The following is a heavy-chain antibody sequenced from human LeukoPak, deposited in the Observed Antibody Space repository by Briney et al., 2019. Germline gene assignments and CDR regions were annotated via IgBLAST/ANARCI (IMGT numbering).Heavy chain of an antibody. CDR3: ARGVPYDSWSGPHYSDY. Sequence: QSGGSLRLSCAVSGFTFSGFWMSWSRQAPGKGLEWVASINSDGSEGYYADVVKGRFTISRDSAKNSLYLQMNSLRAEDTAVYYCARGVPYDSWSGPHYSDYWGQGTLVTVSS. J-gene: IGHJ4*02. V-gene: IGHV3-7*01. D-gene: IGHD3-3*01. CDR1: GFTFSGFW. CDR2: INSDGSEG.